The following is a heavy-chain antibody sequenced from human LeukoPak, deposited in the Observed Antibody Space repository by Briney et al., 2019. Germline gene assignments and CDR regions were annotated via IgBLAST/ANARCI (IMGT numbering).Heavy chain of an antibody. D-gene: IGHD2-21*01. CDR3: AKDPLGVVDAFDL. Sequence: GGSLRLSCVGSGLTFSTYAMNWVRQAPGKGLEWVSTISGSSSNTYYAESVKGRFTISRDNSKNTVFLQMNSLRAEDTAIYYCAKDPLGVVDAFDLWGQGTVVTVSS. J-gene: IGHJ3*01. CDR2: ISGSSSNT. CDR1: GLTFSTYA. V-gene: IGHV3-23*01.